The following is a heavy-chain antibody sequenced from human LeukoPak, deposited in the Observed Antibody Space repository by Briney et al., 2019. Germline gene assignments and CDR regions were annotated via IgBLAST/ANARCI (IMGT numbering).Heavy chain of an antibody. CDR1: GYTFSTYG. J-gene: IGHJ4*02. Sequence: GASVKVSCKASGYTFSTYGISWVRQAPGQGLEWMGWISPYTGDTRYAQKFQARVTMTTDTSTSTAYMELGSLRSDDTAVYYCMRDIMTLTAGSVLSNWCQGTLVTVSS. CDR2: ISPYTGDT. D-gene: IGHD3-16*01. V-gene: IGHV1-18*01. CDR3: MRDIMTLTAGSVLSN.